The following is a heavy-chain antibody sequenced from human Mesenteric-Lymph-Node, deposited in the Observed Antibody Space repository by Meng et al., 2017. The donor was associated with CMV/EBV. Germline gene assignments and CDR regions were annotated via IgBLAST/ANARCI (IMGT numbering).Heavy chain of an antibody. V-gene: IGHV4-34*01. CDR1: GGSFSGYY. CDR3: ARERWYCSSTSCYTNWFDP. D-gene: IGHD2-2*02. CDR2: INHSGST. J-gene: IGHJ5*02. Sequence: SETLSLTCAVYGGSFSGYYWSWIRQPPGKGLEWIGEINHSGSTNYNPSLKSRVTISVDTSKNQFSLKLSSVTAADTAVYYCARERWYCSSTSCYTNWFDPWGQGTLVTVSS.